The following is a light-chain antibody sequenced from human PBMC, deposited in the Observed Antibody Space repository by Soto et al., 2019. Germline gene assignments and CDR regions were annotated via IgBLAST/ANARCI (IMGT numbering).Light chain of an antibody. J-gene: IGLJ2*01. V-gene: IGLV2-14*01. CDR3: SSYTSSSTLVV. Sequence: QSSLTQPASVSGSPGQSITISCTGTSSDVGGYNYVSWYQQHPGKARKLMIYDVSNRPSGVSNRFSGSKSGNTASLTISELQAEDEADYYCSSYTSSSTLVVFGGGTKVTVL. CDR2: DVS. CDR1: SSDVGGYNY.